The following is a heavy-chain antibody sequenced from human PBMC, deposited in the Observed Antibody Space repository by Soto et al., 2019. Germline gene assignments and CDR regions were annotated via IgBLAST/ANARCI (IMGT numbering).Heavy chain of an antibody. CDR3: ARDVGYCSSSTCLIDH. V-gene: IGHV1-18*01. CDR2: ISTFNGET. Sequence: ASVQVSCKASGYTFNTYGIGWVRQAPGQGLEWMGWISTFNGETRYAQKFQARVTVTTDTSTTTGYMELRSLRSDDTAVYYCARDVGYCSSSTCLIDHWGQGTLVTVSS. CDR1: GYTFNTYG. J-gene: IGHJ4*02. D-gene: IGHD2-2*01.